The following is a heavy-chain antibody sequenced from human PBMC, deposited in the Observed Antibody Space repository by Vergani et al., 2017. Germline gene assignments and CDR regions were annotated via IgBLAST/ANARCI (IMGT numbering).Heavy chain of an antibody. Sequence: QVKLQESGPGLVKPSETLPLTCTVSGASVNSYYWSWIRQPPGKGLEWMGYVSFRGDTLYDPSVKGRMTISLNTSSNQFSLYLTSVTAADTAVYYCARSRIYYGAGSPDYRGQGTLVTVSS. CDR2: VSFRGDT. V-gene: IGHV4-59*02. CDR1: GASVNSYY. CDR3: ARSRIYYGAGSPDY. D-gene: IGHD3-10*01. J-gene: IGHJ4*02.